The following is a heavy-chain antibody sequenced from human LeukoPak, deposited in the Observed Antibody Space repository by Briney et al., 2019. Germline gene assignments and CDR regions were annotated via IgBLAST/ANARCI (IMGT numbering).Heavy chain of an antibody. CDR1: GGSISSSNW. J-gene: IGHJ6*02. CDR3: ARHKGPRYYYYGMDV. Sequence: SETLSLTCAVSGGSISSSNWWSWVRQPPGKGLEWIGKIYHSGSTNYNPSLKSRVTISVDTSKNQFSLKLSSVTAADTAVYYCARHKGPRYYYYGMDVWGQGTTVTVS. CDR2: IYHSGST. V-gene: IGHV4-4*02.